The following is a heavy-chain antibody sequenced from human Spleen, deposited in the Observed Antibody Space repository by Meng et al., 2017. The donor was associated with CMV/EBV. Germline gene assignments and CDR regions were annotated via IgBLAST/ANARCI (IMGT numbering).Heavy chain of an antibody. D-gene: IGHD3-3*01. Sequence: GGSLRLSCAASGFTFSSYEMNWVRQAPGKGLEWVSSISSSSSYIYYADSVKGRFTISRDNAKNSLYLQMNSLRAEDTAVYYCARDGNYDFWSGHPTYYFDYWGQGTLVTVSS. CDR3: ARDGNYDFWSGHPTYYFDY. J-gene: IGHJ4*02. V-gene: IGHV3-21*01. CDR1: GFTFSSYE. CDR2: ISSSSSYI.